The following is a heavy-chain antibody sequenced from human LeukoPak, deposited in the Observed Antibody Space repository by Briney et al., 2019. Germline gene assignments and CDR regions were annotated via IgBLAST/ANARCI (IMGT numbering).Heavy chain of an antibody. Sequence: ASVKVSCKASGYTFTSYGISWVRQAPEQGLEWMGWISAYNGNTNYAQKLQGRVTMTTDTSTSTAYMELRSLRSDDTAVYYCAREGRSSGWYGYYFDYWGQGTLVTVSS. J-gene: IGHJ4*02. CDR1: GYTFTSYG. V-gene: IGHV1-18*01. D-gene: IGHD6-19*01. CDR3: AREGRSSGWYGYYFDY. CDR2: ISAYNGNT.